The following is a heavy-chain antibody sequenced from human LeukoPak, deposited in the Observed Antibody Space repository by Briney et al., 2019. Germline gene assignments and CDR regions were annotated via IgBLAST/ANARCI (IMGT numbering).Heavy chain of an antibody. V-gene: IGHV1-69*05. Sequence: AASVKVSCKASGGTFSSYAISWVRQAPGQGLEWMGGIIPIFGTANYAQKFQGRVTITTDESTSTAYMELSSLRSEDTAVYYCAREKLRYSYGQAPFDYWGQGTLVTVSS. CDR3: AREKLRYSYGQAPFDY. CDR1: GGTFSSYA. CDR2: IIPIFGTA. D-gene: IGHD5-18*01. J-gene: IGHJ4*02.